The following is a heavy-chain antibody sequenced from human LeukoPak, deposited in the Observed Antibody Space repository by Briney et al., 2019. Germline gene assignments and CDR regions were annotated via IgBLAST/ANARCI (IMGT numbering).Heavy chain of an antibody. D-gene: IGHD3-16*02. V-gene: IGHV1-69*04. CDR2: IIPILGIA. CDR1: GGTFSSYT. CDR3: ARDSHESMITFGGVIAT. J-gene: IGHJ4*02. Sequence: SVKVSCKASGGTFSSYTISWVRRAPGQGLEWMGSIIPILGIANYAQKFQGRVTITADKSTSTAYMELSSLRSEDTAVYYCARDSHESMITFGGVIATWGQGTLVTVSS.